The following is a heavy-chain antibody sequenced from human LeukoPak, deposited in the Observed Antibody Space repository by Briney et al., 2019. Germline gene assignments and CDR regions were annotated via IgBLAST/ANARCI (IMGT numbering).Heavy chain of an antibody. CDR1: GFTLSRYD. CDR3: ARAVAGTHWFDP. D-gene: IGHD6-19*01. V-gene: IGHV3-13*01. J-gene: IGHJ5*02. Sequence: GGSLRLSCAASGFTLSRYDMHWVRQATGKGLEWVSGIDIPGNTYYPDSVRGRFTTSRESAKNSLYLQMNSLRAGDTAVYYCARAVAGTHWFDPWGQGTLVTVSS. CDR2: IDIPGNT.